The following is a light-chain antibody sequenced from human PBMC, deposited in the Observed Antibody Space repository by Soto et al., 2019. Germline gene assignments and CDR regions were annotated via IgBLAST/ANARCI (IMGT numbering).Light chain of an antibody. V-gene: IGKV3-20*01. Sequence: EIVLTQSPGTLYLSPGERATLSCRASQSVSSIYLAWYQQKRGQAPRLLIYAASARATGIPDRFSGSGSGTDFTLTISRLEPEDFAVYFCQLYGSSPPRYTFGQGTKLEIK. J-gene: IGKJ2*01. CDR2: AAS. CDR1: QSVSSIY. CDR3: QLYGSSPPRYT.